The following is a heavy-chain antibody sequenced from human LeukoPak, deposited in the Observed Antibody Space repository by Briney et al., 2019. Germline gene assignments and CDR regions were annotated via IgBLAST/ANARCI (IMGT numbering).Heavy chain of an antibody. CDR3: AKDHYGGGL. CDR2: IKPDGSEK. Sequence: GGSLRLSCVASGFTSNTYWMSWVRQTPTQGLEWVANIKPDGSEKQYVDSVRGRFTISRDNAKNSLYLQMNSLRAEDTAVYYCAKDHYGGGLWGQGTLVTVSS. V-gene: IGHV3-7*01. D-gene: IGHD4-23*01. J-gene: IGHJ4*02. CDR1: GFTSNTYW.